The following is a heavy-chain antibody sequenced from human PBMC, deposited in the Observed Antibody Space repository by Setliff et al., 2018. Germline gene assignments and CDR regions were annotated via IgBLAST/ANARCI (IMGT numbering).Heavy chain of an antibody. D-gene: IGHD6-6*01. V-gene: IGHV1-69*10. J-gene: IGHJ6*03. CDR3: ARLPARRRYYYYMDV. CDR1: GGTFSNYG. Sequence: GASVKVSCKISGGTFSNYGFSWVRQAPGQGLEWMGGVIPTLLGPGNYAQKFQGRVTITADQSTSTVFMELSSLTSEDTAVYYCARLPARRRYYYYMDVWGGGTTVTVSS. CDR2: VIPTLLGPG.